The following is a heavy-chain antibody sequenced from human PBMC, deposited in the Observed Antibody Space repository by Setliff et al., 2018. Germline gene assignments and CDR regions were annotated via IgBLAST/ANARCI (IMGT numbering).Heavy chain of an antibody. V-gene: IGHV4-59*13. CDR3: ARAVDSSGYFPFWYFDL. J-gene: IGHJ2*01. CDR2: KSTRGDT. Sequence: SETLSLTCTVSGGSIDSSFWNWIRQSPEKGLEWIGYKSTRGDTNSNPSLRSRLTMSLXXXRXXFSXXXXXVXAXDTAIYFCARAVDSSGYFPFWYFDLWGRGTLVTVS. D-gene: IGHD3-22*01. CDR1: GGSIDSSF.